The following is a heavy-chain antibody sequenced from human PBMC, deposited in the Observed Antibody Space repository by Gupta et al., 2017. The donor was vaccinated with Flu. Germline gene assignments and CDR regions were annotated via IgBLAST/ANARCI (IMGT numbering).Heavy chain of an antibody. V-gene: IGHV4-34*01. J-gene: IGHJ6*02. CDR2: INHSGST. D-gene: IGHD3-10*01. Sequence: QVQRQQWGAGLLTPSETLSLTCAASGGSFSGYYWSWIRQPQGKGLEWIGEINHSGSTNYNPSLKSRVTISVDTAKNQFSLKLSSVTAADTAVYYCASGVIWFGVPYYYGMDVWGQGTTVTVSS. CDR1: GGSFSGYY. CDR3: ASGVIWFGVPYYYGMDV.